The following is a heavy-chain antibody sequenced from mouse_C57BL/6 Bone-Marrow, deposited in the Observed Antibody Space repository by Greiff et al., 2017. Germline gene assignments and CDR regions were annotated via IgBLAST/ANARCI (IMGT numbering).Heavy chain of an antibody. CDR1: GYTFTDYY. J-gene: IGHJ2*01. D-gene: IGHD1-1*01. V-gene: IGHV1-26*01. CDR3: AATPDSYGSSDY. Sequence: VQLQQSGPELVKPGASVKISCKASGYTFTDYYMNWVKQSHGKSLEWIGDINPNNGGTSYNQKFKGKATLTVDKSSSTAYMELRSLTSEDSAVYYCAATPDSYGSSDYWGQGTTLTVSS. CDR2: INPNNGGT.